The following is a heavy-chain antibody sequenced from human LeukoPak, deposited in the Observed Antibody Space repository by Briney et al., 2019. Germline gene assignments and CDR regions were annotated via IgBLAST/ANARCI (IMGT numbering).Heavy chain of an antibody. J-gene: IGHJ3*02. V-gene: IGHV1-18*01. Sequence: GASVKVSCTAFGYTFTNYGITWVRQAPGQGLEWMGWISAYNGDTKYGQNFQGRVTMTTDTSTSTAYMDLRSLSSDDTAVYYCARVLRGYDAFDIWGQGTMVTVSS. CDR1: GYTFTNYG. CDR2: ISAYNGDT. CDR3: ARVLRGYDAFDI. D-gene: IGHD2/OR15-2a*01.